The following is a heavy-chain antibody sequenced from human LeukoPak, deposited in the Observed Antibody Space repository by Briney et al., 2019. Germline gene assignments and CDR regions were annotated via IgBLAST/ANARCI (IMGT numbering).Heavy chain of an antibody. CDR1: GYTFSRYG. CDR2: ITAYDGNT. J-gene: IGHJ3*02. V-gene: IGHV1-18*01. Sequence: ASVKVSCKASGYTFSRYGITWVRQAPGQGLEWMGWITAYDGNTNFAQNFQARVTMTTDTSTNTAYTELRSLRSDDTAVYYCARQSFIAGDNWNYVLNGDDALDIWGQGTMVTVSS. D-gene: IGHD1-7*01. CDR3: ARQSFIAGDNWNYVLNGDDALDI.